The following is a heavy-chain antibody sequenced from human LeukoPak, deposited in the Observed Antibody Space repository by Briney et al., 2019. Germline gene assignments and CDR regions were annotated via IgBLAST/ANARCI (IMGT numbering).Heavy chain of an antibody. CDR3: VSLGNYGSGSFAFNY. V-gene: IGHV3-7*05. CDR1: GFTFSNYW. CDR2: IKRDGSEK. D-gene: IGHD3-10*01. J-gene: IGHJ4*02. Sequence: GGSLRLSCAASGFTFSNYWLSWVRQAPGKGLEWVANIKRDGSEKYYVDSVKGRFTISRDNAKNSLYLQMNSLRAEDTAVYFCVSLGNYGSGSFAFNYWGQGALVTVSS.